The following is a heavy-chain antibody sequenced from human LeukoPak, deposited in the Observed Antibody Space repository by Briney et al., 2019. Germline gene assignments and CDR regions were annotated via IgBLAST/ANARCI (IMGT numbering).Heavy chain of an antibody. CDR2: IKQDGSEK. J-gene: IGHJ4*02. CDR1: GFTFSSYW. D-gene: IGHD2-8*01. V-gene: IGHV3-7*01. Sequence: GGSLRLSCAASGFTFSSYWMSWVRQAPGKGLEWVANIKQDGSEKYYVDSVKGRFTTSRDNAKNSLYLQMNSLRAEDTAVYYCARDVCTNGVCSLGEMDYWGQGTLVTVSS. CDR3: ARDVCTNGVCSLGEMDY.